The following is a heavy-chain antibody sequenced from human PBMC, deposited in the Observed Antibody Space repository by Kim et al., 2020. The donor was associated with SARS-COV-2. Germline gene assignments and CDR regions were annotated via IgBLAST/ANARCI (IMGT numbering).Heavy chain of an antibody. Sequence: GGSLRLSCAASGFTFSSYSMNWVRQAPGKGLEWVSSISSSSSYIYYADSVKGRFTISRDNAKNSLYLQMNSLRAEDTAVYYCARDLGSGYSSGGDYWGQGTLVTVST. CDR2: ISSSSSYI. D-gene: IGHD5-18*01. J-gene: IGHJ4*02. V-gene: IGHV3-21*01. CDR3: ARDLGSGYSSGGDY. CDR1: GFTFSSYS.